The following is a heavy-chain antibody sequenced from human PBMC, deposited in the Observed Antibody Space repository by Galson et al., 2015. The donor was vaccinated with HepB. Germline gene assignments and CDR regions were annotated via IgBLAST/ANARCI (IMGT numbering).Heavy chain of an antibody. D-gene: IGHD3-3*01. CDR3: ARDEGSGYYFDY. J-gene: IGHJ4*02. CDR1: GGTFSNYA. CDR2: IIPFVGVT. Sequence: SVKVSCKASGGTFSNYAVNWVRQAPGQGLEWMGRIIPFVGVTNYAQKFQGRVTFSADTSTSTAYMELNTLRFEDTAVYYCARDEGSGYYFDYWGQGTLVTVSS. V-gene: IGHV1-69*04.